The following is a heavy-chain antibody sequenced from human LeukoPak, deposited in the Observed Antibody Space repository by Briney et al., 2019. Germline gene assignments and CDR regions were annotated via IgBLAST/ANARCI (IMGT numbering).Heavy chain of an antibody. D-gene: IGHD6-13*01. CDR3: ARDFAAAAAT. CDR1: GFTFNSYA. Sequence: GGSLRLSCAASGFTFNSYAMSWVRQAPGKGLEWVSSISSSSSYIYYADSVKGRFTISRDNAKNSLYLQMNSLRAEDTAVYYCARDFAAAAATWGQGTMVTVSS. V-gene: IGHV3-21*01. CDR2: ISSSSSYI. J-gene: IGHJ3*01.